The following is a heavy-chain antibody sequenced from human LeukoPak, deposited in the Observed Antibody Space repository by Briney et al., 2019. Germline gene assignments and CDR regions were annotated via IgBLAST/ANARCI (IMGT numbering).Heavy chain of an antibody. J-gene: IGHJ4*02. CDR2: INPNSGGT. CDR1: GYTFTGYY. V-gene: IGHV1-2*04. CDR3: AREGAAAGHIDY. Sequence: ASVKVSCKASGYTFTGYYMHWVRQAPGQGLEWMGWINPNSGGTNYAQKFQGWVTMTRDASISTAYMELSRLRSDDTAVYYCAREGAAAGHIDYWGQGTLVTVSS. D-gene: IGHD6-13*01.